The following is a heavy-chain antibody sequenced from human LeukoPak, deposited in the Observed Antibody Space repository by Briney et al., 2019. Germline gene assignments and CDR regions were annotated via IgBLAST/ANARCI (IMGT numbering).Heavy chain of an antibody. D-gene: IGHD3-10*01. CDR1: GASISSNF. J-gene: IGHJ5*02. Sequence: PSETLSLTCTVSGASISSNFWSWIRQPPGKGLEYVGYIYNSGTTNYNPSLKSRVTISVDTSKNQFSLKLSSVTAADTAVYYCARHFAPEAWFQAPWGQGTLVTVSS. CDR2: IYNSGTT. V-gene: IGHV4-59*08. CDR3: ARHFAPEAWFQAP.